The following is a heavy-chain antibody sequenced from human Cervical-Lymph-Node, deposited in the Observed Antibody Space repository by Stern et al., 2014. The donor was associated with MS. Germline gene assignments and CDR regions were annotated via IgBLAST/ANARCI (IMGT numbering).Heavy chain of an antibody. Sequence: EVQLVQSGAAVKQPGESLKISCKASGYNFPDYWIGWVRQLPGPGLERMALIYPGDSDPRYSPSFQGQFTLSVDKSSSTAYLQWSSLKASDTALYYCARPKNYAAGNSPFDYWGQGTLVTVSS. CDR2: IYPGDSDP. CDR1: GYNFPDYW. J-gene: IGHJ4*02. V-gene: IGHV5-51*01. CDR3: ARPKNYAAGNSPFDY. D-gene: IGHD4/OR15-4a*01.